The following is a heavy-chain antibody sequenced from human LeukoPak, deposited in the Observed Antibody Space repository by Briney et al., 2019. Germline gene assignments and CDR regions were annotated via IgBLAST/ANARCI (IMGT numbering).Heavy chain of an antibody. Sequence: SETLSLTCTVSGGSISSYYWSWIRQPPGKGLEWIGYIYYSGSTNYNPSLKSRVTISVDTSKNQFSLKLSSVTASDTAVYYCARQMLGEDAFDIWGQGTMVTVPS. D-gene: IGHD3-10*02. CDR1: GGSISSYY. CDR3: ARQMLGEDAFDI. J-gene: IGHJ3*02. CDR2: IYYSGST. V-gene: IGHV4-59*08.